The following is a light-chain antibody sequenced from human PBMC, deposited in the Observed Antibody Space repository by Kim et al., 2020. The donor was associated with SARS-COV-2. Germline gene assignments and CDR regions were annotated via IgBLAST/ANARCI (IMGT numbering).Light chain of an antibody. CDR1: SSDVGGHNY. CDR3: SSYAGNDSVV. CDR2: EVS. J-gene: IGLJ2*01. Sequence: QSALTQPPSASGSPGQSVSISCTGTSSDVGGHNYVSWFQQHPGKAPKLMIYEVSQRPSGVPDRFSGSKSGNMASLTVSGLQAEDEADYYCSSYAGNDSVVFGGGTQLTVL. V-gene: IGLV2-8*01.